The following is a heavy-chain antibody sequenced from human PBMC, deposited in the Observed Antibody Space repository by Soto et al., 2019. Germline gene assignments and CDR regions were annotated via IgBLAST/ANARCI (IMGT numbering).Heavy chain of an antibody. Sequence: ASVKVSCKASGFTFTSSAVQWVRQARGQRLEWIGWIVVGSGNTNYAQKFQERVTITRDMSTSTAYMKLSSVTAADTALYYCARGLAAARLQNWGQGTLVTVSS. CDR1: GFTFTSSA. D-gene: IGHD6-13*01. J-gene: IGHJ4*02. CDR3: ARGLAAARLQN. V-gene: IGHV1-58*01. CDR2: IVVGSGNT.